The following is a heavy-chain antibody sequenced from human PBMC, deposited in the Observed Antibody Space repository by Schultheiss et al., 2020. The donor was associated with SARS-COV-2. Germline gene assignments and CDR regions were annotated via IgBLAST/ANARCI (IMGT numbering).Heavy chain of an antibody. J-gene: IGHJ2*01. CDR1: GGSISSSSYY. D-gene: IGHD6-19*01. CDR3: ARRGQWLADWYFDL. Sequence: SETLSLTCTVSGGSISSSSYYWSWIRQPPGKGLEWIGYIYYSGSTNYNPSLKSRVTMSVDMSKNQFSLKLSSVTAADTAVYYCARRGQWLADWYFDLWGRGTLVTVSS. V-gene: IGHV4-61*05. CDR2: IYYSGST.